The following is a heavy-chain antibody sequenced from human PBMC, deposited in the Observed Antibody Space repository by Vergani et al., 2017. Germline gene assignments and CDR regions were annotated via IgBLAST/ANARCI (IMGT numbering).Heavy chain of an antibody. Sequence: QVQLVESGGGVVQPGGSLRLSCAASGFTFSSYGMHWVRQAPGKGLEWVAFIRYDGSNKYYADSVKGRFTISRDNSKNTLYLQMNSLRAEDTAVYYCANGAGYSSSTSCQRDRHYYYGMDVWGQGTTVTVSS. CDR1: GFTFSSYG. CDR2: IRYDGSNK. CDR3: ANGAGYSSSTSCQRDRHYYYGMDV. J-gene: IGHJ6*02. D-gene: IGHD2-2*01. V-gene: IGHV3-30*02.